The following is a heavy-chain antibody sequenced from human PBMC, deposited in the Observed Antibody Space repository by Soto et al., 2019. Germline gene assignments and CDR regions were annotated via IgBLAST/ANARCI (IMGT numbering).Heavy chain of an antibody. CDR2: IRGYNGNT. CDR1: GYTFTNNG. Sequence: ASVKVSCKASGYTFTNNGFAWVRPAPGHGLEWLGWIRGYNGNTNYAQKFQGRVTMTRDTATSTAYMELKTLRSDDTTSYFCARALVKAVNRGGLGGYNWFDPWGQGTLVTVSS. J-gene: IGHJ5*02. D-gene: IGHD3-10*01. V-gene: IGHV1-18*01. CDR3: ARALVKAVNRGGLGGYNWFDP.